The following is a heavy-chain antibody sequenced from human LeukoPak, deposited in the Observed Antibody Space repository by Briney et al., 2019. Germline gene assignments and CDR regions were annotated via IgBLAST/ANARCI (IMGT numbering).Heavy chain of an antibody. CDR3: TKEFCGSRAACAGGSYYDF. CDR2: IGVTGDT. V-gene: IGHV3-13*01. CDR1: GFTFSKDN. Sequence: GGSLRLSCAASGFTFSKDNFHWVRQAPGKGLEWVAAIGVTGDTYYADSVKGRFTISREDAANSLYLQMRSLGAGDTALYYCTKEFCGSRAACAGGSYYDFWGRGALVTVSS. D-gene: IGHD2-15*01. J-gene: IGHJ2*01.